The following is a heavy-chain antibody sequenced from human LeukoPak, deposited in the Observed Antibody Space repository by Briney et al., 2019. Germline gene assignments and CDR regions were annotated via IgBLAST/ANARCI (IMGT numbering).Heavy chain of an antibody. V-gene: IGHV3-30*02. J-gene: IGHJ4*02. CDR1: AFTFTNYD. Sequence: GGSLRLSCAASAFTFTNYDFHWVRQAPGKGLEWVAFIQHDGSDKYYADSVKGRFTISRDNSKNTLYLQMNSLGAEDTAVYYCAKGDYWGQGTLVTVSS. CDR3: AKGDY. CDR2: IQHDGSDK.